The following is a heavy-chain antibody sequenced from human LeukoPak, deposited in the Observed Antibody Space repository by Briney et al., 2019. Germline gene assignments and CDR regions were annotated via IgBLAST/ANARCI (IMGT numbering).Heavy chain of an antibody. D-gene: IGHD1-1*01. CDR1: GYSFTSYW. CDR2: IYPGDSDT. CDR3: ARLHWNARWLDY. Sequence: GESLEISCKGSGYSFTSYWIGWVRQVPGKGLEWMGIIYPGDSDTRYSPSFQGQVTFSADKSISTAYLQWSSLKASDTATYYCARLHWNARWLDYWGQGTLVTVSP. V-gene: IGHV5-51*01. J-gene: IGHJ4*02.